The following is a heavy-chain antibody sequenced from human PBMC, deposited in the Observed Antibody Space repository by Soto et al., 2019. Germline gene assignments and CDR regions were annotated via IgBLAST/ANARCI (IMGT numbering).Heavy chain of an antibody. J-gene: IGHJ6*03. V-gene: IGHV4-34*01. Sequence: SETLSLTCAVYGGSFSGYYWSWIRQPPGKGLEWIGEINHSGSTNYNPSLKSRVTISVDTSKNQFSLKLSSVTAADTAVYYCARGPPILEWLSYHYYYYYMDVWGKGTTVTVSS. CDR1: GGSFSGYY. CDR3: ARGPPILEWLSYHYYYYYMDV. D-gene: IGHD3-3*01. CDR2: INHSGST.